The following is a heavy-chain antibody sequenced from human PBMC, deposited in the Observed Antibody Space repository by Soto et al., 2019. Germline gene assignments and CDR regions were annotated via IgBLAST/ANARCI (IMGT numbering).Heavy chain of an antibody. V-gene: IGHV2-5*02. CDR3: AHRVLRTVFGLVTTTAIYFDF. D-gene: IGHD3-3*01. Sequence: QITLNESGPTLVKPTQTLTLTCTFSGFSLTTSGVGVGWIRQSPGKAPEWLALIYWDDDKRYSPSLKSRLTITKDTSKNQVVRTMANLDTADTATYYCAHRVLRTVFGLVTTTAIYFDFWGQGTPVAVSS. CDR1: GFSLTTSGVG. J-gene: IGHJ4*02. CDR2: IYWDDDK.